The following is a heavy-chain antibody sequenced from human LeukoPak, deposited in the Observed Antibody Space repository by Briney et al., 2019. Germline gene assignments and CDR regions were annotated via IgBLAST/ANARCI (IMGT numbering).Heavy chain of an antibody. CDR2: ISSIDSTT. CDR1: GFTFSGFH. CDR3: ARDPHAGIFDS. V-gene: IGHV3-48*02. Sequence: AGGSLRPSCSTSGFTFSGFHMSWLRQAPGMGLEHVAWISSIDSTTYYAYSVVGRFTISRDNDKDLLYLQMDSLREDDTAVYYCARDPHAGIFDSWGQGTLVTVSS. J-gene: IGHJ4*02.